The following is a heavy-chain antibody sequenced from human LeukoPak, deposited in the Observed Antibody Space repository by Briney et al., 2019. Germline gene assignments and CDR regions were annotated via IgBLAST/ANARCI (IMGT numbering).Heavy chain of an antibody. V-gene: IGHV4-34*01. D-gene: IGHD3-22*01. J-gene: IGHJ4*02. CDR1: GGSFSGYY. CDR2: INHSGST. Sequence: SETLSLTCAVYGGSFSGYYWSWIRQPPGKGLEWIGEINHSGSTNYNPSLKSRVTISVDTFKNQFSLKLSSVTAADTAVYYCARGQGAYDSSGFDYWGQGTLVTVSS. CDR3: ARGQGAYDSSGFDY.